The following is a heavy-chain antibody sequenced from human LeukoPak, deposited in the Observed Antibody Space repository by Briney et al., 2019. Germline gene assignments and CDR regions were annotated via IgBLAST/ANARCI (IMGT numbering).Heavy chain of an antibody. Sequence: TGGSLTLPCVVSEFTFSNYAMSWVRHAPGRGLEWVSSISGNGGGTYYADSVKGRFTISRDNSRNTLYLQMNSVRAEDTALYYGAKDRPQYCSSVSCYVFDFWGQGTLVTVSS. CDR1: EFTFSNYA. V-gene: IGHV3-23*01. D-gene: IGHD2-2*01. CDR2: ISGNGGGT. J-gene: IGHJ4*02. CDR3: AKDRPQYCSSVSCYVFDF.